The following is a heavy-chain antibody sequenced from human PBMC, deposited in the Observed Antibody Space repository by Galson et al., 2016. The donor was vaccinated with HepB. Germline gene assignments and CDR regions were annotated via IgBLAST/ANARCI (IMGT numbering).Heavy chain of an antibody. J-gene: IGHJ4*02. CDR2: ISYDGNHK. D-gene: IGHD2-15*01. V-gene: IGHV3-30-3*01. Sequence: SLRLSCAASGFTFSTSSMHWVRQAPGKGLEWVSLISYDGNHKYFADSVRGRITIFRDNFRNTLYLQMNSLTTEDTGVYYCASGYCRSGNSPDIDFGGQGTLVTASS. CDR1: GFTFSTSS. CDR3: ASGYCRSGNSPDIDF.